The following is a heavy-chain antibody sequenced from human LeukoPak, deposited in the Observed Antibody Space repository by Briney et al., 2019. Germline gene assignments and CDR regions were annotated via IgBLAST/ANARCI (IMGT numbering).Heavy chain of an antibody. Sequence: PGGDLLLWCVGSGFTLSYHCLHRLGYTPGKGVVWVSHISADGSSISYADSVKGRFTISRDIAKNTLYLQMNSLRAEDTAVYYCARFGWVPPRYFDYWGQGTLVTVSS. V-gene: IGHV3-74*01. CDR3: ARFGWVPPRYFDY. J-gene: IGHJ4*02. D-gene: IGHD3-10*01. CDR1: GFTLSYHC. CDR2: ISADGSSI.